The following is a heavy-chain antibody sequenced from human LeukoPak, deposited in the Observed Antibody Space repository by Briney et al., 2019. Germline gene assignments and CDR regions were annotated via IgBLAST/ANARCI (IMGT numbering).Heavy chain of an antibody. CDR3: ARYGADYYDSSGNFDY. D-gene: IGHD3-22*01. J-gene: IGHJ4*02. CDR1: GGTFSSCA. CDR2: IIPIFGIA. V-gene: IGHV1-69*04. Sequence: GSAVSVSCKASGGTFSSCAISWVRQAPGQGLGWVGRIIPIFGIANYEQKFQGRVTITADKSTSTAYMELSSLRSEDTAVYYCARYGADYYDSSGNFDYWGQGTLVTVSS.